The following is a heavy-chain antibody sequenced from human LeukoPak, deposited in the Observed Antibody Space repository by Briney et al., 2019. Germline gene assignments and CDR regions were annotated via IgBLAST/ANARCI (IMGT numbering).Heavy chain of an antibody. Sequence: SETLSLTCAVYGGSFSGYYWSWIRQPPGKGLQWIGEINHSGSTNYNPSLKRRVTILLDTSNKQFSLKLSSVTAADTAVYYCARGGYCSSTSCYTELGFDPWGQGTLVTVSS. J-gene: IGHJ5*02. CDR1: GGSFSGYY. V-gene: IGHV4-34*01. D-gene: IGHD2-2*02. CDR3: ARGGYCSSTSCYTELGFDP. CDR2: INHSGST.